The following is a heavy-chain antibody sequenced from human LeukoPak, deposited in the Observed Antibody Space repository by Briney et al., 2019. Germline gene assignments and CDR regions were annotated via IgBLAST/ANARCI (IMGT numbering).Heavy chain of an antibody. CDR3: AELGFTMIGGV. D-gene: IGHD3-10*02. J-gene: IGHJ6*04. CDR1: GFTFSSYE. V-gene: IGHV3-48*03. Sequence: GGSLRLPCAASGFTFSSYEMNWVRQAPGKGLEWVSYISSSGSTIYYADSVKGRFTISRDNAKNSLYLQMNSLRAEDTAVYYCAELGFTMIGGVWGKGTTVTISS. CDR2: ISSSGSTI.